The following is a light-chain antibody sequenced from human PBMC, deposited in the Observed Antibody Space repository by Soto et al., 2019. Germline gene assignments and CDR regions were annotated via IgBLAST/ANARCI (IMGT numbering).Light chain of an antibody. V-gene: IGKV3-20*01. CDR1: QSVSNKY. CDR2: GAS. CDR3: QQYGRSPFT. J-gene: IGKJ2*01. Sequence: ETVLTQSPGTLSLSPGESATLSCRASQSVSNKYLVWYQQKPGQAPRLLIHGASSRATGIPDRFSGSGSGTDFTLTISRLEPEDFAVYYCQQYGRSPFTFGQGTKLQIK.